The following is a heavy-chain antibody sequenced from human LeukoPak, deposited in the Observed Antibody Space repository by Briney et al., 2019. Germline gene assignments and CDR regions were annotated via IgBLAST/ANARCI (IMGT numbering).Heavy chain of an antibody. CDR1: GFTFSSYG. D-gene: IGHD5-24*01. J-gene: IGHJ4*02. CDR3: ARDRLDGYNYVSLDY. V-gene: IGHV3-33*01. CDR2: IWYDGSNK. Sequence: PGGSLRLSCAASGFTFSSYGMHWVRQAPGKGLEWVAVIWYDGSNKYYADSVKGRFTISRDNSKNTLYLQMNSLRAEDTAVYYCARDRLDGYNYVSLDYWGQGTPVTVSS.